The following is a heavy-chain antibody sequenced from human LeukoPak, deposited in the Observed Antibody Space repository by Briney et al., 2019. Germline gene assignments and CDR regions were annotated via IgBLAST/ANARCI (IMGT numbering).Heavy chain of an antibody. CDR2: IIPIFGTA. V-gene: IGHV1-69*13. Sequence: SVKVSCKASGGTFSSYAISWVRQAPGQGLEWMGGIIPIFGTANYAQKFQGRVTITADESTSTAYMELSSLRSEDTAVYYCAGGGRVVDYYDSSGYYYMDVWGKGTTVAISS. CDR3: AGGGRVVDYYDSSGYYYMDV. CDR1: GGTFSSYA. D-gene: IGHD3-22*01. J-gene: IGHJ6*03.